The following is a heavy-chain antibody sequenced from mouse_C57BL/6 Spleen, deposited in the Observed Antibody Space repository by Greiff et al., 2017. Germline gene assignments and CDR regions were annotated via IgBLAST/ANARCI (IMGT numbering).Heavy chain of an antibody. CDR1: GYTFTSYW. V-gene: IGHV1-69*01. Sequence: VQLQQPGAELVMPGASVQLSCKASGYTFTSYWMHWVKQRPGQGLEWIGEIDPSDSYTNYNQKFKGKSTLTVDKSSSTAYMQLSSLTSEDSAVYYCARSSYGSSYWYFDVWGTGTTVTVSS. CDR2: IDPSDSYT. CDR3: ARSSYGSSYWYFDV. J-gene: IGHJ1*03. D-gene: IGHD1-1*01.